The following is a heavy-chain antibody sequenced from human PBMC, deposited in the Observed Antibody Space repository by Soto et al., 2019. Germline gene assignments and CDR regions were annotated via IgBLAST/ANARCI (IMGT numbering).Heavy chain of an antibody. CDR2: ITVSGNTI. D-gene: IGHD3-10*01. J-gene: IGHJ4*02. CDR1: GFALSDYS. CDR3: ARSPRPRFGQLINYFDF. V-gene: IGHV3-48*02. Sequence: GESLKISCAASGFALSDYSMNWVRQAPVRGLEWISYITVSGNTIYYADSLQGRFTISRDNAKNSLFLQMNSLRDDDTAVYHCARSPRPRFGQLINYFDFWGQGTPLTVSS.